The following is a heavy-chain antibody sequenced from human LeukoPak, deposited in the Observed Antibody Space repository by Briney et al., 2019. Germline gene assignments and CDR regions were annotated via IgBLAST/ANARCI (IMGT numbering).Heavy chain of an antibody. CDR3: ASHGDYGDYRGLGLHAFDI. J-gene: IGHJ3*02. CDR1: GYTFTSYA. D-gene: IGHD4-17*01. Sequence: GASVKVSCKASGYTFTSYAMNWVRQAPGQGLEWMGWINTNTGNPTYAQGFTGRFVFSLDTSVSTAYLQISSLKAEDTAVYYCASHGDYGDYRGLGLHAFDIWGQGTMVTVSS. V-gene: IGHV7-4-1*02. CDR2: INTNTGNP.